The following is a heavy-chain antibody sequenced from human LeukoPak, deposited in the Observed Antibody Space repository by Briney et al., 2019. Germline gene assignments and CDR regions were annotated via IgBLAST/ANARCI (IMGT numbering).Heavy chain of an antibody. Sequence: EGSLRLSCAASGFTFSSYAMNWVRQAPGKGLEWVSAISGSADITYYADSVKGRFTISRDNSKSTLYLQMNSLRAEDTAVYYCARGLFWGSYRSFDYWGQGTLVTVSS. V-gene: IGHV3-23*01. J-gene: IGHJ4*02. D-gene: IGHD3-16*02. CDR2: ISGSADIT. CDR1: GFTFSSYA. CDR3: ARGLFWGSYRSFDY.